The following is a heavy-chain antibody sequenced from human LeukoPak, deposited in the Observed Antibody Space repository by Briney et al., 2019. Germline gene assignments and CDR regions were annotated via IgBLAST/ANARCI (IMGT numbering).Heavy chain of an antibody. V-gene: IGHV3-30*18. CDR2: IANDAKTT. D-gene: IGHD3-10*01. CDR1: GFTFSIYG. CDR3: TKEGLPSGSSWSAWFDP. J-gene: IGHJ5*02. Sequence: GGSLRLSCTASGFTFSIYGTHWVRQAPGKGLEWVAVIANDAKTTYYADSVKGRFTISRDNSKNTLYLQMNSLRVEDTAVYYCTKEGLPSGSSWSAWFDPWGQGTLVTVSS.